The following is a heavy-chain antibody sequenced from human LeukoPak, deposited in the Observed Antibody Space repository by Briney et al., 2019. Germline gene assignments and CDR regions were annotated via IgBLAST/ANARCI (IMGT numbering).Heavy chain of an antibody. CDR1: GFTFSDYW. Sequence: GGSLRLSCAVSGFTFSDYWMNWVRQAPGKGLEWVASIKQDGSDKSYVDSVKGRFTISRDNAKNSLYLQLSSLRVEDTAVYYCARDGTAPGLYFDLGGRGTLVSVSS. CDR2: IKQDGSDK. J-gene: IGHJ4*01. V-gene: IGHV3-7*01. D-gene: IGHD6-13*01. CDR3: ARDGTAPGLYFDL.